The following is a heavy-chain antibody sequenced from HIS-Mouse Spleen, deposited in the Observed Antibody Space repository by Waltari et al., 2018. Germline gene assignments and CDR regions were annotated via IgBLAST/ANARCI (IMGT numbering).Heavy chain of an antibody. J-gene: IGHJ4*02. V-gene: IGHV3-53*02. CDR3: ARHYYYGSGSYYFDY. CDR1: GFTVSSNY. D-gene: IGHD3-10*01. CDR2: IYSGVST. Sequence: EVQLVETGGGLIQPGGSLRLSCAASGFTVSSNYMSWVRQAPGKGVEEVSVIYSGVSTDYADSVKGRFTISRDNSKNTLYLQMNSLRAEDTAVYYCARHYYYGSGSYYFDYWGQGTLVTVSS.